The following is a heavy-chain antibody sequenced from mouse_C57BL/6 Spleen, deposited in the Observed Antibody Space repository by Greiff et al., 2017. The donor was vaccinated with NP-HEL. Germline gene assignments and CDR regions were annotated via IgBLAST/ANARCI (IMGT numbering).Heavy chain of an antibody. CDR1: GFTFSNYW. D-gene: IGHD1-1*01. J-gene: IGHJ4*01. CDR3: TPFYYGSRYYAMDY. V-gene: IGHV6-3*01. CDR2: IRLKSDNYAT. Sequence: DVKLQESGGGLVQPGGSMKLSCVASGFTFSNYWMNWVRQSPEKGLEWVAQIRLKSDNYATHYAESVKGRFTISRDDSKSSVYLQMNNLRAEDTGIYYCTPFYYGSRYYAMDYWGQGTSVTVSS.